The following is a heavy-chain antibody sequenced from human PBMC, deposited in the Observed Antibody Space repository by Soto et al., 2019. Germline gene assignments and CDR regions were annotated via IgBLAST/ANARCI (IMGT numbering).Heavy chain of an antibody. D-gene: IGHD3-3*01. J-gene: IGHJ5*02. CDR1: GFTFSSYW. Sequence: GGSLRLSCAASGFTFSSYWMSWVRQAPGKGLEWVANIKQDGSEKYYVDSVKGRFTISRDNAKNSLYLQMNSLRAEDTAVYYCARDRYDFWSGYRAYNWFDPWGQGTLVTVSS. CDR2: IKQDGSEK. V-gene: IGHV3-7*03. CDR3: ARDRYDFWSGYRAYNWFDP.